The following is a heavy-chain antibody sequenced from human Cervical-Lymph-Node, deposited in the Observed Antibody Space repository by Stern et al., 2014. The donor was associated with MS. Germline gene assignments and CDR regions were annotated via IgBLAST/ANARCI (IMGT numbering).Heavy chain of an antibody. CDR3: VLPSTVTTAAFDV. V-gene: IGHV1-69*06. CDR2: IIPIFATP. Sequence: VQLVESGAEVKKPGSSVKVSCKASGGTFTSLSINWVRQVPGQSLEWMGGIIPIFATPNFAQKFQGRVTIPADSSTSTVYMALNSLRSDDTAVYYCVLPSTVTTAAFDVWGRGTMVTVSS. J-gene: IGHJ3*01. CDR1: GGTFTSLS. D-gene: IGHD4-17*01.